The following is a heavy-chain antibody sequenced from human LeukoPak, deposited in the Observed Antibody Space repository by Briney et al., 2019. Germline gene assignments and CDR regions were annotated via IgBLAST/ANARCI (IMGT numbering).Heavy chain of an antibody. Sequence: GGSLRLSCAASGFTFRNYGMHWVRQAPGKGLEWVAVISFDGTNKYYADSVKGRFTISRDNSKNTLYLQLNSLRAEDTAVYYCTRGLSSSSSWGQGTLVTVSS. CDR1: GFTFRNYG. CDR2: ISFDGTNK. V-gene: IGHV3-30*03. J-gene: IGHJ4*02. D-gene: IGHD6-6*01. CDR3: TRGLSSSSS.